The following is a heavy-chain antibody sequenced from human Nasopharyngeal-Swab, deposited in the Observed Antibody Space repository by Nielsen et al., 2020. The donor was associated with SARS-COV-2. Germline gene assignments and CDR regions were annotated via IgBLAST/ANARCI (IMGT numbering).Heavy chain of an antibody. CDR1: GFTFSSYA. CDR2: ISSNGGST. J-gene: IGHJ6*02. CDR3: VKAGLGFRIAAAETGIAVAGTVGGYGMDV. Sequence: GGSLRLSCSASGFTFSSYAMHWVRQAPGKGLECVSAISSNGGSTYYADSVKGRFTISRDNSKNTLYLQMSSLRAEDTAVYYCVKAGLGFRIAAAETGIAVAGTVGGYGMDVWGQGTTVTVSS. V-gene: IGHV3-64D*06. D-gene: IGHD6-19*01.